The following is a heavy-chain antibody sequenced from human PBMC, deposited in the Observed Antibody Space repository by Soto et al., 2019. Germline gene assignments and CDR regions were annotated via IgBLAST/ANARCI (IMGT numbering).Heavy chain of an antibody. V-gene: IGHV3-7*05. CDR2: IKQDGSEK. Sequence: EVQLVESGGGLVQPGGSLRLSCAASGFRLRDYWMTWVRQAAGKGLEWVANIKQDGSEKYYVDSVKGRCTISRDDAKNSLYLQMNSLTTEDTAVYYCTRETPVDADWGQGTLVTVSS. CDR3: TRETPVDAD. CDR1: GFRLRDYW. J-gene: IGHJ4*02. D-gene: IGHD2-2*01.